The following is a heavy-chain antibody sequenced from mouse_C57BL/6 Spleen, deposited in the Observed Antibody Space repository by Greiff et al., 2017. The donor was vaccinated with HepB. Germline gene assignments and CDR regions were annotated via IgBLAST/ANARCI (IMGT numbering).Heavy chain of an antibody. Sequence: EVKVEESGGGLVQPGGSMKLSCAASGFTFSDAWMDWVRQSPEKGLEWVAEIRNKANNHETYYAVSGKGRITISRDDSKSSVYLQRISSRAEDTGNYYCTSIYRYFDDWGTGTTVTVSS. J-gene: IGHJ1*03. V-gene: IGHV6-6*01. CDR2: IRNKANNHET. CDR1: GFTFSDAW. CDR3: TSIYRYFDD.